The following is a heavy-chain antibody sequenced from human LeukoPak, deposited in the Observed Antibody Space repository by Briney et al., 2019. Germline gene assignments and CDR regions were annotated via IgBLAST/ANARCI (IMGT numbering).Heavy chain of an antibody. CDR1: GFTFSSYS. V-gene: IGHV3-48*01. Sequence: GGSLRLSCAASGFTFSSYSMNWVRQAPGKGLVWVSYISSSSTIYYADSVKGRFTISRDNAKNSLYLQMNSLRAEDTAVYYCASIWGSCNYWGQGTLVTVSS. D-gene: IGHD2-15*01. CDR2: ISSSSTI. CDR3: ASIWGSCNY. J-gene: IGHJ4*02.